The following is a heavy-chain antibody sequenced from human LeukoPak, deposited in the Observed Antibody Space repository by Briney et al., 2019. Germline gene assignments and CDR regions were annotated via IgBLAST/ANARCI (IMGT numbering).Heavy chain of an antibody. CDR3: AKTSRAYSNYDSPYDY. J-gene: IGHJ4*02. D-gene: IGHD4-11*01. Sequence: GGSLRRSCAASGFTFNSFVMSWVRQAPGKELEWVSLISRGGDTTYYADSVKGRFTVSRDNSKNTLFLQMTSLRAEDTALYYCAKTSRAYSNYDSPYDYWGQGTLDTVSS. CDR2: ISRGGDTT. V-gene: IGHV3-23*01. CDR1: GFTFNSFV.